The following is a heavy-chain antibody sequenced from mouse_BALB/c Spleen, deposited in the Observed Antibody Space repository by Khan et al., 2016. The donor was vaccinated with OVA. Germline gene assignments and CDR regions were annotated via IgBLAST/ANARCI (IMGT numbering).Heavy chain of an antibody. CDR3: ARQPYYHYNIMDY. Sequence: VQLKESGPGLVAPSQSLSITCTISGFSLTNYGVHWVRQPPGQGLEWLVVIWSDGSTTYNSALKSRLTISKDNSERQVFLKMNSLQTDDTAMYFCARQPYYHYNIMDYWGQGTSVTVSS. V-gene: IGHV2-6-1*01. CDR1: GFSLTNYG. J-gene: IGHJ4*01. CDR2: IWSDGST. D-gene: IGHD2-10*01.